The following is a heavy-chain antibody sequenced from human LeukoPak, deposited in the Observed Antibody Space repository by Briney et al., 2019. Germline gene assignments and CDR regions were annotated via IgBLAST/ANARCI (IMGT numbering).Heavy chain of an antibody. CDR3: ARLPAYCTTTDCYSDS. CDR1: GFTFSNYG. CDR2: ISAASINM. D-gene: IGHD2/OR15-2a*01. J-gene: IGHJ4*02. V-gene: IGHV3-48*04. Sequence: PGGSLRLSCAASGFTFSNYGMNWVRQAPGKGPEWVSYISAASINMYYADSVKGRFTISRDNAKNSLLLEMNNLRAEDTAVYYCARLPAYCTTTDCYSDSWGQGILVTVSS.